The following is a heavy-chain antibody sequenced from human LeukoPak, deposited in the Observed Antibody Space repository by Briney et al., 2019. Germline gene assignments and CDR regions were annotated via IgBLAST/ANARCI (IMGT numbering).Heavy chain of an antibody. CDR3: GRSGYRYSYDFDYYMDV. D-gene: IGHD5-18*01. V-gene: IGHV1-18*01. Sequence: ASVKVSCKASGYSFTSYGISWVRQAPGQGLEWMGRINVYNGNTNYAERAQGRVTMTTDTSTSTAYMELRSLRSDDTAAYYCGRSGYRYSYDFDYYMDVWGQGTTITVSS. J-gene: IGHJ6*03. CDR2: INVYNGNT. CDR1: GYSFTSYG.